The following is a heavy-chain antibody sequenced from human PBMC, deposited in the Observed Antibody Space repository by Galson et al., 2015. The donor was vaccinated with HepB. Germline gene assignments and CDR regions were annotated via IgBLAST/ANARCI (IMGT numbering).Heavy chain of an antibody. D-gene: IGHD3-10*01. CDR2: IIPIFGTA. Sequence: SVKVSCKPSGGTFSSYAISWVRQAPGQGLEWMGGIIPIFGTANYAQKFQGRVTITADESTSTAYMELSSLRSEDTAVYYCARDEGPRAYYYGSGSQRWYYYMDVWGKGTTVTVSS. V-gene: IGHV1-69*13. CDR3: ARDEGPRAYYYGSGSQRWYYYMDV. J-gene: IGHJ6*03. CDR1: GGTFSSYA.